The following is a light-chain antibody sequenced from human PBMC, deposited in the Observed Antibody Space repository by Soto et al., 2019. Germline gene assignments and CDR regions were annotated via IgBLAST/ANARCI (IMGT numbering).Light chain of an antibody. CDR2: GAS. V-gene: IGKV3-20*01. J-gene: IGKJ3*01. CDR3: QQYGSSLFT. Sequence: EIVLTQSPGTLSLSPGERATLSCRASQSVSSSYLAWYQQKPGQAPRLLIYGASNRATGIPDRFSGSGSGTDFTVTISRLEPEDFAVYYCQQYGSSLFTFGPGTKVDIK. CDR1: QSVSSSY.